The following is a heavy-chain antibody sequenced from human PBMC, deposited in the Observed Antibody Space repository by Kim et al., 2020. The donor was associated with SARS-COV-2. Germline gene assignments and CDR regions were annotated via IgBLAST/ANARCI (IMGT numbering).Heavy chain of an antibody. CDR1: GFGFSSFS. Sequence: GGSLRLSCAASGFGFSSFSMQWVRQAPGKGLVWVSSIKSDGSWATYADSVKGQFTISRDNAKNTLYLQMNSLRAEDTAVYFCVRDWHFDYWGQGTQVTVS. CDR2: IKSDGSWA. CDR3: VRDWHFDY. J-gene: IGHJ4*02. V-gene: IGHV3-74*03.